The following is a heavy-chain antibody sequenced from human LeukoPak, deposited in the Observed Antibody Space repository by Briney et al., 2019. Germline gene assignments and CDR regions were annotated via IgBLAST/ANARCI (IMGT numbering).Heavy chain of an antibody. J-gene: IGHJ4*02. Sequence: GGSLRLSCAASGFRFSDYYMDWVRQAPGKGLECVARIRKEVNGYTTEYAASVKGRFTISRGDSTKTLFLQMNSLRTEDTAVYYCSRGDPDGTTDFDFWGQGTLVTVSS. CDR3: SRGDPDGTTDFDF. V-gene: IGHV3-72*01. CDR1: GFRFSDYY. CDR2: IRKEVNGYTT. D-gene: IGHD1-1*01.